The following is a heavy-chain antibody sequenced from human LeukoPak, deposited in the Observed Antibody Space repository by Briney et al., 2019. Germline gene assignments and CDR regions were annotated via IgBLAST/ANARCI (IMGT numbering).Heavy chain of an antibody. CDR1: GFTFSTFE. Sequence: GGSLRLSCAASGFTFSTFEMNWVRQAPEKGLEWVSYIDTSGDTIYYADSVKGRFTISRDNAKNSLYLQMNSLRAEDTAVYYCARLTTTVTTPFDYWGQGTLVTVSS. CDR3: ARLTTTVTTPFDY. D-gene: IGHD4-17*01. CDR2: IDTSGDTI. J-gene: IGHJ4*02. V-gene: IGHV3-48*03.